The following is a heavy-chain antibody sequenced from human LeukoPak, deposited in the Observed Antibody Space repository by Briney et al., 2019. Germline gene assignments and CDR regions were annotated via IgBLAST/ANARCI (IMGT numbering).Heavy chain of an antibody. J-gene: IGHJ5*02. CDR1: GFTFSTYG. V-gene: IGHV3-30*18. CDR3: AKDLLGQNWFDP. CDR2: MSPDGSNI. D-gene: IGHD2-15*01. Sequence: GGSLRLSCAASGFTFSTYGMHWVRQAPGKGLEWVAVMSPDGSNINYADSVKGRFTISRDNSRNTLYLQMNSLRPEDTAVYYCAKDLLGQNWFDPWGQGTLVTVSS.